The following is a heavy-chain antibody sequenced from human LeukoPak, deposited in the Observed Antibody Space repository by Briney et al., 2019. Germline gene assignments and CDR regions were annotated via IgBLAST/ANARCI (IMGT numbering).Heavy chain of an antibody. J-gene: IGHJ3*02. D-gene: IGHD3-10*01. Sequence: ASVKVSCKASGYTFTSYGISWVRQVPGQGLECMGWISAYNGNTNYAQKLQGRVTMTTDTSTSTAYMELRSLRSDDTAVYYCARVLLWFGEPKSGAFDIWGQGTMVTVSS. V-gene: IGHV1-18*01. CDR1: GYTFTSYG. CDR2: ISAYNGNT. CDR3: ARVLLWFGEPKSGAFDI.